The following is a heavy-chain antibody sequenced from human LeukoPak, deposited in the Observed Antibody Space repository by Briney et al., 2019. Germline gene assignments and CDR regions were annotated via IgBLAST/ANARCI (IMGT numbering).Heavy chain of an antibody. CDR2: ISGSGGST. CDR3: AKGSSWYYMDV. CDR1: GFTVSSNY. Sequence: GGSLRLSCAASGFTVSSNYMSWVRQAPGKGLEWVSAISGSGGSTYYADSVKGRFTISRDNSKNTLYLQMNSLRAEDTAVYYCAKGSSWYYMDVWGKGTTVTVSS. J-gene: IGHJ6*03. V-gene: IGHV3-23*01. D-gene: IGHD6-13*01.